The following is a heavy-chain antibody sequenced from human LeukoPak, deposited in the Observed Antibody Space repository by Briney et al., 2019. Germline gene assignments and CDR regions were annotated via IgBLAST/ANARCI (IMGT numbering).Heavy chain of an antibody. CDR2: ISGSGGST. Sequence: GGSLRLSCAASGFTFSSYAMSWVRQAPGKGLEWVSAISGSGGSTYYADSVKGRFTIPRDNSKNTLYLQMNSLRAEDTAVYYCAKAQSTYYYDSSGYGSPYYFDYWGQGTLVTVSS. V-gene: IGHV3-23*01. CDR3: AKAQSTYYYDSSGYGSPYYFDY. J-gene: IGHJ4*02. D-gene: IGHD3-22*01. CDR1: GFTFSSYA.